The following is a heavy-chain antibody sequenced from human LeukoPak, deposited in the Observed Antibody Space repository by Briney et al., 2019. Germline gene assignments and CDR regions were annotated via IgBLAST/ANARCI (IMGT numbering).Heavy chain of an antibody. V-gene: IGHV4-59*08. CDR1: GGSISPYF. J-gene: IGHJ4*02. D-gene: IGHD5/OR15-5a*01. CDR3: ARHSVASPHYFDY. Sequence: PSETLSLTCTVSGGSISPYFWSWIRQPPGKELEWIAFIFYTGSTHYNPSLTSRVTISVDTSKNQVALKLTSVTAEDTAVYYCARHSVASPHYFDYWGRGTLVTVSS. CDR2: IFYTGST.